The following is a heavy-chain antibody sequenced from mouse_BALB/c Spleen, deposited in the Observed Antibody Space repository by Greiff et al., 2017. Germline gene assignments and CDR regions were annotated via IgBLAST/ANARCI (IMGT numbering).Heavy chain of an antibody. J-gene: IGHJ3*01. CDR1: GFSLTSYG. D-gene: IGHD1-1*01. CDR3: AREDYYGSSPVFAY. CDR2: IWAGGST. V-gene: IGHV2-9*02. Sequence: QVQLKESGPGLVAPSQSLSITCTVSGFSLTSYGVHWVRQPPGQGLEWLGVIWAGGSTNYNSALMSRLSISKDNSKSQVFLKMNSLQTDDTAMYYCAREDYYGSSPVFAYWGQGTLVTVSA.